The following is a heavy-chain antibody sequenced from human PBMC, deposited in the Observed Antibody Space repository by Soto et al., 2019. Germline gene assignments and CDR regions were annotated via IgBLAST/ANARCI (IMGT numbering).Heavy chain of an antibody. CDR3: TRRYNWNDNYFDR. V-gene: IGHV4-39*01. Sequence: PSETLSLTCTVSGASISVHSYYWTWIRQPPGKGLEWIGSSYYSGTTYFNPSLKSRATISVDTSKNQFSLRLTSVTAADTAIYYCTRRYNWNDNYFDRRGKGALGTVSA. D-gene: IGHD1-20*01. CDR1: GASISVHSYY. J-gene: IGHJ4*02. CDR2: SYYSGTT.